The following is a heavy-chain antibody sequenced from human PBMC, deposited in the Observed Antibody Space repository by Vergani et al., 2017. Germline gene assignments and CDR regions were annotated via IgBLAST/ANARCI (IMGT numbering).Heavy chain of an antibody. CDR2: ISWNSGSI. CDR3: AKVTRQLVPFDY. J-gene: IGHJ4*02. D-gene: IGHD6-6*01. Sequence: EVQLVESGGGLVQPGRSLRLSCAASGFTFDDYAMHWVRQAPGKGLEWVSGISWNSGSIGYADSVKGRFTISRDNAKNSLYLQMNSLRAEDTALYYCAKVTRQLVPFDYWGQGTLVTVSS. CDR1: GFTFDDYA. V-gene: IGHV3-9*01.